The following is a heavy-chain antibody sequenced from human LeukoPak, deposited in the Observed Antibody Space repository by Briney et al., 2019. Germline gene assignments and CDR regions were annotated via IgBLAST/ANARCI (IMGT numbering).Heavy chain of an antibody. J-gene: IGHJ4*02. CDR3: ARGIAY. CDR1: GYSISSGYY. Sequence: SGTLSLTCTVSGYSISSGYYWGWIRQPPGKGLEWIGNIYHSGNTQYNPSLKSRLTMSVDTSKNQFPLKLSSVTATDTAVYYCARGIAYWGQGTLVTVSS. CDR2: IYHSGNT. V-gene: IGHV4-38-2*02.